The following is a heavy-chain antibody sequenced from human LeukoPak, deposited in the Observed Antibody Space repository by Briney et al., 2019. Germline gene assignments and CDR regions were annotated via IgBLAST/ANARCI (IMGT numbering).Heavy chain of an antibody. Sequence: GGSLRLSCAASGFSFSDSYMTWIRHAPGKGLEWVSYISSSGSYKDYADSVKGRFAISRDNGKNSLFLQMNSLRLEDTAVYYCARYRNALVRESYGAWFDPWGQGTLVTVSS. CDR2: ISSSGSYK. V-gene: IGHV3-11*03. J-gene: IGHJ5*02. D-gene: IGHD3-10*01. CDR3: ARYRNALVRESYGAWFDP. CDR1: GFSFSDSY.